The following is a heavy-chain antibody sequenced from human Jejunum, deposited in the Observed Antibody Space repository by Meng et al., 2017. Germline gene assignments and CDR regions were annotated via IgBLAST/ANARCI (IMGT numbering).Heavy chain of an antibody. Sequence: GESLKISCAASGFTFSTYGMQWVRQAPGKGLEWVAVIWYDGTNKYYADSVKGRFTISRDNSKNTLYLQMNSLRADGTAVYYCGRGGGRWLQESLDYWGQGTLVTVSS. D-gene: IGHD5-24*01. CDR1: GFTFSTYG. CDR3: GRGGGRWLQESLDY. V-gene: IGHV3-33*01. J-gene: IGHJ4*02. CDR2: IWYDGTNK.